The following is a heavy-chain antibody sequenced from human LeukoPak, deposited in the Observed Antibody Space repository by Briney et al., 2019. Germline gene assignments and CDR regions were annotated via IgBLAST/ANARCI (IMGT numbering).Heavy chain of an antibody. V-gene: IGHV4-59*01. CDR3: ARGRGGGGSSNNWLDP. CDR1: GASITTYY. D-gene: IGHD2-15*01. J-gene: IGHJ5*02. Sequence: SETLSLTCTVSGASITTYYWSWIRQPPGKGLEWFGYIYYNGCTKYNLSLGRRLTISLETSKNQLSLNLSSVTAADTAVYYCARGRGGGGSSNNWLDPWGQGSLVIVSS. CDR2: IYYNGCT.